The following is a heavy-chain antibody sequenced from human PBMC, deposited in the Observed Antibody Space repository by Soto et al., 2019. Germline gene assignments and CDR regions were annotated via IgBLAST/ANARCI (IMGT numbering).Heavy chain of an antibody. D-gene: IGHD2-8*01. Sequence: SETLSLTWTVSGGSVSNSNYYWVWIRQSPGKGLEWIGSVYYRGRSYSKSSVKSRVTISVDTSKNQFSLNLNSVTASDTAVYYCVSQRTSVLTQAYFDYWGPGALVTVLL. J-gene: IGHJ4*02. CDR1: GGSVSNSNYY. V-gene: IGHV4-39*01. CDR3: VSQRTSVLTQAYFDY. CDR2: VYYRGRS.